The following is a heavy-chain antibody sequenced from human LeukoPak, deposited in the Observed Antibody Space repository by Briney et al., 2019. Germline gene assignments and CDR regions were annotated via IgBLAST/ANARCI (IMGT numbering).Heavy chain of an antibody. CDR1: GFTFSSYG. V-gene: IGHV3-33*01. Sequence: GRSLRLSCAASGFTFSSYGMHWVRQAPGKGLEWVAVIWYDGSNKYYADSVKGRFTISRDNSKNTLYLQMNSLRAEDTAVYYCARGGITIFGVVITSDYWGQGTLVTVSP. J-gene: IGHJ4*02. CDR2: IWYDGSNK. D-gene: IGHD3-3*01. CDR3: ARGGITIFGVVITSDY.